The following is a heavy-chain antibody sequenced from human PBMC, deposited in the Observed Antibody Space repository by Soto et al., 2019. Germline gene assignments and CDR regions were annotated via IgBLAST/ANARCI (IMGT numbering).Heavy chain of an antibody. CDR3: ASSSFLRSGALFHGLDV. V-gene: IGHV3-21*01. CDR2: ISSSSSYI. D-gene: IGHD3-10*01. J-gene: IGHJ6*02. Sequence: PGGSLRLSCAASGVTFSTYSMNWVRQAPGKGLEWVSSISSSSSYIYYADSVKGRFTISRDNAKNSLYLKLTSVTADDTALYFCASSSFLRSGALFHGLDVWGQGTTVTVSS. CDR1: GVTFSTYS.